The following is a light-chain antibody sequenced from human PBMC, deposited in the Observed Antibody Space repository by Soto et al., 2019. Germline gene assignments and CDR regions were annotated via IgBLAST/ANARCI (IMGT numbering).Light chain of an antibody. CDR2: DAS. Sequence: EIVLTQSPGTLSLSPGERANLSCRASQSVANNYLAWYQQKPGQAPRFLIYDASSRATGIPDRFSGSGSGTDFNLTISRLEPEDFAVYYCEQYGSTPLTFGGVTKVEIK. CDR3: EQYGSTPLT. V-gene: IGKV3-20*01. J-gene: IGKJ4*01. CDR1: QSVANNY.